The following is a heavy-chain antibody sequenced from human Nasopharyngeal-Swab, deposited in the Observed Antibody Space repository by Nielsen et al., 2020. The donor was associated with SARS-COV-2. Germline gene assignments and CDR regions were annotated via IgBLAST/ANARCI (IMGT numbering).Heavy chain of an antibody. CDR2: IIPILGTA. CDR1: GGNFSSYA. V-gene: IGHV1-69*10. J-gene: IGHJ3*02. CDR3: ASRRQVGANHHAFDI. D-gene: IGHD1-26*01. Sequence: SVKVSCKASGGNFSSYAISWVRQAPGQGLEWMGGIIPILGTANYAQKFQGRVTITADKSTSTAYMELSSLRSEDTAVYYCASRRQVGANHHAFDIWGQGTMVTVSS.